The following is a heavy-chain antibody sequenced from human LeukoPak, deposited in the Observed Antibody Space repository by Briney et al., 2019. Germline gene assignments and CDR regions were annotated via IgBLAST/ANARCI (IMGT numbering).Heavy chain of an antibody. Sequence: GGSLRLSCVASGFTLSSYSMNWVRQAPGKGLEWVSYISDTGSTIAYADSVKGRFTMSRDEAKNSLHLQMNSLRDEDTAVYYCTRRFDSWGQGVLVAVSS. CDR1: GFTLSSYS. CDR3: TRRFDS. J-gene: IGHJ4*02. CDR2: ISDTGSTI. V-gene: IGHV3-48*02.